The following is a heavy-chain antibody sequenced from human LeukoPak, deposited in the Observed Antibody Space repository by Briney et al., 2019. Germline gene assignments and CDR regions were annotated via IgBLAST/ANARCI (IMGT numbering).Heavy chain of an antibody. CDR3: AKDLYSSSWEPPFDY. D-gene: IGHD6-13*01. J-gene: IGHJ4*02. V-gene: IGHV3-23*01. CDR1: GFTFSSYA. Sequence: PGGSLRLSCAASGFTFSSYAMSWVRQAPGKGLEWVSAISGSGGSTYYADSVKGRFTISRDNSKNTLYLQMNSLRAEDTAVYYCAKDLYSSSWEPPFDYWGQGTLVTVSS. CDR2: ISGSGGST.